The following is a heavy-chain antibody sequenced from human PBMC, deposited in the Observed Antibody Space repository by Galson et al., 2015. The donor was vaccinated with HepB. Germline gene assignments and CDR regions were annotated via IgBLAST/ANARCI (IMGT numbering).Heavy chain of an antibody. D-gene: IGHD3-9*01. V-gene: IGHV1-69*13. CDR3: ARAGSITYYDILGEINWFDP. CDR1: GGTFSSYA. CDR2: IIPIFGTA. J-gene: IGHJ5*02. Sequence: SVKVSCKASGGTFSSYAISWVRQAPGQGLEWMGGIIPIFGTANYAQKFQGRVTITADESTSTAYMELSSLRSEDTAVYYCARAGSITYYDILGEINWFDPWGQGTLVTVSS.